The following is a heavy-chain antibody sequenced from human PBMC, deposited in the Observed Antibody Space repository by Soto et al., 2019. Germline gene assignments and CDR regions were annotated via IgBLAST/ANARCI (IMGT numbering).Heavy chain of an antibody. J-gene: IGHJ4*02. V-gene: IGHV4-39*01. CDR2: VYYSGTT. D-gene: IGHD3-16*01. Sequence: QLQLQESGPGLVKPSETLSLACTVSGASISSDMYYWDWIRQPPGKGLEWIGSVYYSGTTYYNPSLKSRVTVSVDTSKKQFSLNLRSVTAADTAVYYCARHAAYDSFWGNYEDKDYLGQVTLVTVSS. CDR3: ARHAAYDSFWGNYEDKDY. CDR1: GASISSDMYY.